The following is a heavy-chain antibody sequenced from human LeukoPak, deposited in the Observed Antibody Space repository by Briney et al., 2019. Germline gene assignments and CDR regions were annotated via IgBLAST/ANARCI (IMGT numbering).Heavy chain of an antibody. CDR3: ARDRTGTKNLFFDY. Sequence: PGGSLRLSCAASGFTFSSYWMSWVRQAPGKGLEGVANIKKDGSEKYYVDSVKGRFTISRQHAKNSLYLQMHSLSAEDTAVYYCARDRTGTKNLFFDYWGQGPLVTVSS. CDR1: GFTFSSYW. CDR2: IKKDGSEK. D-gene: IGHD1-7*01. V-gene: IGHV3-7*01. J-gene: IGHJ4*02.